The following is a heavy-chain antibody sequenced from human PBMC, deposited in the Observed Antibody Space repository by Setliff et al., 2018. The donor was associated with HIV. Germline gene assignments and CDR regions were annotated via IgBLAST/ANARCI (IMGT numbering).Heavy chain of an antibody. CDR1: GGSFSSSIYY. Sequence: KASETLSLTCTVSGGSFSSSIYYWGWIRQPPGKGLEWIGSLFYSGSTYYNPSLKGRVTISVDTSKNQFSLKLSSVTAADTAVYYCVRGLEQQLVNFDYWGQGTLVTVSS. J-gene: IGHJ4*02. CDR3: VRGLEQQLVNFDY. CDR2: LFYSGST. V-gene: IGHV4-39*07. D-gene: IGHD6-13*01.